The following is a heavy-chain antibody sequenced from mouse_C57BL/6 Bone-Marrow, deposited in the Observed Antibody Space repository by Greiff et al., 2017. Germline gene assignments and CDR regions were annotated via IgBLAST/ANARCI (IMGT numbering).Heavy chain of an antibody. CDR3: ARRTRPFAY. J-gene: IGHJ3*01. CDR2: IYPRSGNT. CDR1: GYTFTSYG. D-gene: IGHD3-3*01. Sequence: QVQLQQSGAELARPGASVKLSCKASGYTFTSYGISWVKQRTGQGLEWIGEIYPRSGNTYYNEKFKGKATLTADTSSSTAYMGLRSLTSEDSAVYFCARRTRPFAYWGQGTLGTVSA. V-gene: IGHV1-81*01.